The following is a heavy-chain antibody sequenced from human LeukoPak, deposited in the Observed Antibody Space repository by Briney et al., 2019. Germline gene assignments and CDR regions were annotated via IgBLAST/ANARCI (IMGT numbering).Heavy chain of an antibody. CDR2: IYYSGNT. CDR1: GVSISSSNSY. V-gene: IGHV4-39*07. J-gene: IGHJ3*02. D-gene: IGHD3-9*01. CDR3: ARYELLPGFRDVFDI. Sequence: PSETLSLTCTVSGVSISSSNSYWGWIRQPPGKGLEWIGSIYYSGNTYYNASLKSQVSISIDTSKNQFSLQLSSVTAADTAVYYCARYELLPGFRDVFDIWGRGAMVTVSS.